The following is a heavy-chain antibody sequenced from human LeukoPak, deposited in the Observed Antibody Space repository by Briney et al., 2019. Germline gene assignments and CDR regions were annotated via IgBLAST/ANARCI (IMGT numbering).Heavy chain of an antibody. CDR3: AKGSGYDFGASRSDC. CDR1: GFTFDDYA. D-gene: IGHD5-12*01. Sequence: GGSPRLSCAASGFTFDDYAMHWVRQAPGKGLEWVSGISWNSGSIGYADSVKGRFTVSRDNAKNSLYLQMNSLRAEDTALYYCAKGSGYDFGASRSDCWGQGTLVTVSS. J-gene: IGHJ4*02. CDR2: ISWNSGSI. V-gene: IGHV3-9*01.